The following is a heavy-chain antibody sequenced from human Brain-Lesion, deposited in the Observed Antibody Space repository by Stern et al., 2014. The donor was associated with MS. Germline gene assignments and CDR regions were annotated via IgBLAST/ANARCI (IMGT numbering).Heavy chain of an antibody. CDR1: GGSISSGDKY. V-gene: IGHV4-30-4*01. CDR3: ARVPDYGDAFFDY. CDR2: INYSGGT. Sequence: QLQLQESGPGLVKPSQTLYLTCTVSGGSISSGDKYWSWIRQPPGNGPEWIGYINYSGGTYFNPSLKSRATISADTSKNQFSLKLNSMTAADTAVYYCARVPDYGDAFFDYWGQGSLVTVSS. D-gene: IGHD4-17*01. J-gene: IGHJ4*02.